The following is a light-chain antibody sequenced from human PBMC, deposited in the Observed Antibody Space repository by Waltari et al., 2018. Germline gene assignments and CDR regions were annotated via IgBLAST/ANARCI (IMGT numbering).Light chain of an antibody. Sequence: EIVLTQSPGTLSFSPGERATLPCRASQSVSSSYLGWYQQKPGQAPSLLIYGASSRATGIPDRFSGSGSGTDFTLTISRLEPEDFAVYYCQQYGSSPYTFGQGTKLEIK. CDR2: GAS. J-gene: IGKJ2*01. CDR1: QSVSSSY. V-gene: IGKV3-20*01. CDR3: QQYGSSPYT.